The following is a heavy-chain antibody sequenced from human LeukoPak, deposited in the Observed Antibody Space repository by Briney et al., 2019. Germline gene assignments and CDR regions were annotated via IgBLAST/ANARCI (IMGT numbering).Heavy chain of an antibody. V-gene: IGHV3-48*03. D-gene: IGHD6-19*01. J-gene: IGHJ4*02. Sequence: GGSLRLSFAASGFTFSSYEMNWVRQAPGKGLEWVSYISSSGSTIYYADSVKGRFTISRDNAKNSLYLQMNSLRAEDTAIYYCARIPSSGWYYFDYWGQGTLVTVSS. CDR3: ARIPSSGWYYFDY. CDR2: ISSSGSTI. CDR1: GFTFSSYE.